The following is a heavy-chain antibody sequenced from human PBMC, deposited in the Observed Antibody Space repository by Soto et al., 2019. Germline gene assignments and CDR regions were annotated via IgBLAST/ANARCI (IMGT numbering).Heavy chain of an antibody. CDR1: GFTFGSIG. J-gene: IGHJ6*02. D-gene: IGHD3-10*01. Sequence: PGGSLRLSCATSGFTFGSIGMHWVRQPPGKRLEWVALMSSDGNNQYYGDSVKGRFTISRDNAKNSLYLQMNSLRAEDTAVYYCARSGFGDRLVYYYGMDVWGQGTTVTAP. V-gene: IGHV3-33*03. CDR3: ARSGFGDRLVYYYGMDV. CDR2: MSSDGNNQ.